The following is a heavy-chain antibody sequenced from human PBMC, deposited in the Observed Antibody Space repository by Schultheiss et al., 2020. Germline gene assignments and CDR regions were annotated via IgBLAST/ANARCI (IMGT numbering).Heavy chain of an antibody. CDR3: ARDPGYCSGGRCYHEGFDY. CDR2: ISSSSSYI. J-gene: IGHJ4*02. Sequence: GGSLRLSCAASGFTFSSYSMNWVRQAPGKGLEWVSSISSSSSYIYYADSVKGRFTIFRDNAQNSVYLQMTSLRAEDTAVYYCARDPGYCSGGRCYHEGFDYWGQGTLVTVSS. D-gene: IGHD2-15*01. V-gene: IGHV3-21*01. CDR1: GFTFSSYS.